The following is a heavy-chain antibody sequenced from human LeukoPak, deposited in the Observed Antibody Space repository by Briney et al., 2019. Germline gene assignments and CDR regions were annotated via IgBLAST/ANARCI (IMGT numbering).Heavy chain of an antibody. D-gene: IGHD6-19*01. CDR2: IKQDGSEK. V-gene: IGHV3-7*01. J-gene: IGHJ6*03. Sequence: GGSLRLSCAASGFTFSSYWMSWVRQAPGKGLEWVANIKQDGSEKYYVYAVKGRFTISRDNAKNSLYLQMNSLRAEDTAVYYCARAHNLAVDYYYYYMDVWGKGTTVTVSS. CDR3: ARAHNLAVDYYYYYMDV. CDR1: GFTFSSYW.